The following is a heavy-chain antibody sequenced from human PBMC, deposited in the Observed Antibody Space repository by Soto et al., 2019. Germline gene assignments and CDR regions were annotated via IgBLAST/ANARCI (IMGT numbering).Heavy chain of an antibody. Sequence: QVQLVQSGAEVRKPGSSVKASCEASGGSFSGHGITWVRQAPGQGLEWMGGIIPVYGTAVYAQRFQGRVTIAAAESTNTAYMELRGLRSDDTAVYYCARESASGSYYMGKDDWGQGTLVTVSS. CDR1: GGSFSGHG. D-gene: IGHD1-26*01. CDR3: ARESASGSYYMGKDD. CDR2: IIPVYGTA. V-gene: IGHV1-69*01. J-gene: IGHJ4*02.